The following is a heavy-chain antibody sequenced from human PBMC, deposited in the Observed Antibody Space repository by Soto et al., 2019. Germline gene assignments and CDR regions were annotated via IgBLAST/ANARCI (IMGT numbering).Heavy chain of an antibody. J-gene: IGHJ4*02. V-gene: IGHV3-53*01. CDR3: ERIPYDNSGTIFDY. CDR1: GITVSSYY. D-gene: IGHD3-22*01. CDR2: IYAGTIT. Sequence: VGSLRLSCAVSGITVSSYYMSWVRQAAGKGLEWVSVIYAGTITYYADSVKGRFTIYRDNSKNTLNLEMNSLRVEDTAVYYCERIPYDNSGTIFDYWGQGTLVTVSS.